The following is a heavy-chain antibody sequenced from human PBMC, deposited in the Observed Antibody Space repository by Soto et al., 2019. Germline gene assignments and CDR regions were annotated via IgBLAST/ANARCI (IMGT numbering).Heavy chain of an antibody. Sequence: PSETLSLTCTVSGGSISSSSYYWVLIRQPPGKRLEWIGSIYYSGSTYYNPSLKSRVTISVDTSKNQFSLKLSSVTAADTAVYYCASWTWGGSPATHYYYMDVWGKGTTVTVSS. J-gene: IGHJ6*03. CDR1: GGSISSSSYY. V-gene: IGHV4-39*01. CDR2: IYYSGST. CDR3: ASWTWGGSPATHYYYMDV. D-gene: IGHD3-16*01.